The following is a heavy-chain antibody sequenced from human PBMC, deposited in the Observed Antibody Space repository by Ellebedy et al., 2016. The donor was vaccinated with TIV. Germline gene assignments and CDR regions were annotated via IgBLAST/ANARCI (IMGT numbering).Heavy chain of an antibody. V-gene: IGHV4-39*01. Sequence: SETLSLXXTVSGGSISSGGYYWGWIRQPPGKGLEWIGSIYYSGRTHYNPSLKSRVTISVDTSKNQFSLRLSSVTAADTAVYYCARLRGLYGIPYCFDYWGQGTLVTVSS. J-gene: IGHJ4*02. CDR2: IYYSGRT. CDR3: ARLRGLYGIPYCFDY. D-gene: IGHD2-8*01. CDR1: GGSISSGGYY.